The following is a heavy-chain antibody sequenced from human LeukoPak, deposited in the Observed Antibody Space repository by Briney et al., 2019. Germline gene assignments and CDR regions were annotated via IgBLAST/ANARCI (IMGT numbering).Heavy chain of an antibody. J-gene: IGHJ4*02. CDR2: LSYDGSNE. CDR3: AGSWFYRDYFEY. V-gene: IGHV3-30*03. Sequence: PGRSLRLSCAASGFTFSNYGMHWVRQAPGKGLEWVAVLSYDGSNEYYADSVKGRFTISRDNSKNTLYLQMNSLRVEDTAVYYCAGSWFYRDYFEYWGQGTLVTVSS. D-gene: IGHD3-10*01. CDR1: GFTFSNYG.